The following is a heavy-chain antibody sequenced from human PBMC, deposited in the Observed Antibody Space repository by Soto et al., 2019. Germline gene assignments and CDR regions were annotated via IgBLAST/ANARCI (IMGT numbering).Heavy chain of an antibody. D-gene: IGHD5-18*01. CDR1: GFTFSSYW. Sequence: GRSLRLSCAASGFTFSSYWMHWVRQAPGKGLVWVSRINSDGRSTNYADSVKGRFTISRDNAKNTLYLQMNSLRAEDTAVYYCARGYSYGYWDYWGQETLVTVSS. V-gene: IGHV3-74*01. CDR3: ARGYSYGYWDY. CDR2: INSDGRST. J-gene: IGHJ4*02.